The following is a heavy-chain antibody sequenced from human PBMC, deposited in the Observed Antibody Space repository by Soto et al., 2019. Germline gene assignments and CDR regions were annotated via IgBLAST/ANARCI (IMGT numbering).Heavy chain of an antibody. D-gene: IGHD4-17*01. J-gene: IGHJ4*02. CDR3: GRDDYWIFPY. CDR1: GYSISAYY. V-gene: IGHV1-2*02. CDR2: IDPKNGGT. Sequence: QVQLVQSGTEVQKPGASVKVSCQASGYSISAYYIHWVRQAPGQGLEWMGGIDPKNGGTVSAQKFQGRLTMTRDTSISTDYMGLSGLTSDDTALYYCGRDDYWIFPYWGQGSLVTVSS.